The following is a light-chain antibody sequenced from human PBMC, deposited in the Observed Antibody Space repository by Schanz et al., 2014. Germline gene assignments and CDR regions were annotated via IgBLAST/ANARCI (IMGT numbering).Light chain of an antibody. CDR1: QSVSSTY. V-gene: IGKV3D-20*02. J-gene: IGKJ2*01. CDR3: QQSHSTPHT. Sequence: EIVMTQSPATLSVSPGERATLSCRASQSVSSTYLAWYQQKPGQAPRLLIYAASIRATGTPARFSGSGSGTDFTLTISRLQPEDSATYYCQQSHSTPHTFGQGTRLEIK. CDR2: AAS.